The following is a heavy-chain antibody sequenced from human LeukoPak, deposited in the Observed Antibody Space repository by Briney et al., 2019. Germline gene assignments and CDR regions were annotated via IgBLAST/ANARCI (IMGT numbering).Heavy chain of an antibody. CDR3: ARGLYDFWSGYYHTLYYFDY. J-gene: IGHJ4*02. CDR1: GGSISSSSYY. Sequence: SETLSLTCTVSGGSISSSSYYWGWIRQPPGKGLEWIGSIYHSGSTYYNPSLKSRVTISVDTSKNQFSLKLSSVTAADTAVYYCARGLYDFWSGYYHTLYYFDYWGQGTLVTVSS. CDR2: IYHSGST. D-gene: IGHD3-3*01. V-gene: IGHV4-39*07.